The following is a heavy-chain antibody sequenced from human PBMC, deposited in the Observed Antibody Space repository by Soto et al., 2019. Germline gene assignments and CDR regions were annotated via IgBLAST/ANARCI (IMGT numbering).Heavy chain of an antibody. Sequence: GGSLRLSCAASGFTFSDYYMSWIRQAPGKGLEWVSYISTSGNTMYYADSVKGRFTISRDNAKHSLYLQMNSLRAEDTAVYYCESSTTLVTPHYYFYSIDGWGQGTTVTVSS. D-gene: IGHD4-17*01. J-gene: IGHJ6*02. CDR3: ESSTTLVTPHYYFYSIDG. CDR1: GFTFSDYY. V-gene: IGHV3-11*01. CDR2: ISTSGNTM.